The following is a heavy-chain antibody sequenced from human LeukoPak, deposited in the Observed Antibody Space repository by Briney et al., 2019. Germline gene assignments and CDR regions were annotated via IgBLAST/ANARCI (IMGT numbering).Heavy chain of an antibody. CDR3: ARDQYSGLAYFDY. CDR2: IKQDGSEK. V-gene: IGHV3-7*01. Sequence: GGSVRLSCAASGFTFSSYWMSWVRQAPGKGLEWVANIKQDGSEKYYVDSVKGRFTISRDNAKNSLYLQMNSLRAEDTAVYYCARDQYSGLAYFDYWGQGTLVTVSS. CDR1: GFTFSSYW. D-gene: IGHD1-26*01. J-gene: IGHJ4*02.